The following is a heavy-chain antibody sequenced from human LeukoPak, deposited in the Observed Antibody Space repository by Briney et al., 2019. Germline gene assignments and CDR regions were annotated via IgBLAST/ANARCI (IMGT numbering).Heavy chain of an antibody. J-gene: IGHJ4*02. D-gene: IGHD3-9*01. CDR3: AARGPYYDILTGYGY. CDR1: GFTFSSYE. V-gene: IGHV3-48*03. CDR2: ISSSGSTI. Sequence: GGSLRLSCAASGFTFSSYEMNWVRQAPGKGLEWVPYISSSGSTIYYADSVKGRFTISRDNAKNSLYLQMNSLRAEDTAVYYCAARGPYYDILTGYGYWGQGTLVTVSS.